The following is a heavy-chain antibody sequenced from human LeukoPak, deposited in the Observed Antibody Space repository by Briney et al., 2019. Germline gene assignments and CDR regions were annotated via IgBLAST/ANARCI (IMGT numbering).Heavy chain of an antibody. Sequence: GVLRLSCAASGFTFSSYAMSWVRQPPGKGLEWIGEIYHSGSTNYNPSLKSRVTISVDKSKNQFSLKLSSVTAADTAVYYCARQAYDRSDYWGQGTLVTVSS. V-gene: IGHV4-4*02. J-gene: IGHJ4*02. CDR1: GFTFSSYAM. CDR2: IYHSGST. D-gene: IGHD3-22*01. CDR3: ARQAYDRSDY.